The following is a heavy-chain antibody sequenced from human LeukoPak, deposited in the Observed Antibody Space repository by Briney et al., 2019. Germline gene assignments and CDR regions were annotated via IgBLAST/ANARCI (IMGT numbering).Heavy chain of an antibody. CDR2: IYYSGST. CDR3: ARDLYSGSSYYFDY. J-gene: IGHJ4*02. Sequence: SETLSLTCTVSGGSISSSSYYWGWIRQPPGKGLEWIGSIYYSGSTYYNPSLKSRVTISVDTSKNQFSLKLSSVTAADTAVYYCARDLYSGSSYYFDYWGQGTLVTVSS. V-gene: IGHV4-39*01. D-gene: IGHD6-6*01. CDR1: GGSISSSSYY.